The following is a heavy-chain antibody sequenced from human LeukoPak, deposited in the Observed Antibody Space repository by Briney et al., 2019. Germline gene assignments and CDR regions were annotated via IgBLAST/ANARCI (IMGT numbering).Heavy chain of an antibody. D-gene: IGHD6-19*01. CDR1: GVSISHYF. Sequence: SEALSLTCTVSGVSISHYFWSWIRQPPGKGLEWIGYIYYSGRTNYNPSLKSRVTISIDTSKNQFSLKLSSVTAADTAVYYCANSGPPHFDYWGQGTLVTVSS. V-gene: IGHV4-59*08. CDR2: IYYSGRT. CDR3: ANSGPPHFDY. J-gene: IGHJ4*02.